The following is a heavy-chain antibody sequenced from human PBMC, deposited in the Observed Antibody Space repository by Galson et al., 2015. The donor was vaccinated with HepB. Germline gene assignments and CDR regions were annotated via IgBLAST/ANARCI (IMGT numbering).Heavy chain of an antibody. CDR1: GGTFSSYA. J-gene: IGHJ6*03. CDR2: IIPIFGTA. V-gene: IGHV1-69*13. CDR3: ASGGAIAAAATAHYYYYYMDV. D-gene: IGHD6-13*01. Sequence: SVKVSCKASGGTFSSYAISWVRQAPGQGLEWMGGIIPIFGTANYAQKFQGRVTITADESTSTAYMELSSLRSEDTAVYYCASGGAIAAAATAHYYYYYMDVWGKGTTVTVSS.